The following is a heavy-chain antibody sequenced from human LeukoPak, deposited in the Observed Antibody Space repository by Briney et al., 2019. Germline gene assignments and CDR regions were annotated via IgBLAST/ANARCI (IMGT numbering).Heavy chain of an antibody. CDR1: GGSISSYY. D-gene: IGHD3-10*01. CDR3: AREALYGSGSYYPNWFDP. Sequence: SETLSLTCTVSGGSISSYYWSWIRQPPGKGLEWIGYIYYSGSTNYNPSLKSRVTISVDTSKNQFSLKLSSVTAADTAVYYCAREALYGSGSYYPNWFDPWGQGTLVTVSS. V-gene: IGHV4-59*12. CDR2: IYYSGST. J-gene: IGHJ5*02.